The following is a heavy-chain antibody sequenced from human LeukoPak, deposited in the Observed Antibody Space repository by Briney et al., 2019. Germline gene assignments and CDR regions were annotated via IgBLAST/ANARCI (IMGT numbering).Heavy chain of an antibody. J-gene: IGHJ2*01. D-gene: IGHD1-14*01. CDR2: INHSGNT. V-gene: IGHV4-30-2*01. CDR3: ARGDPRTRYFDV. Sequence: SETLSLTCDVSGGSMSSGGHSWGWIRQPPGKGLEWIGYINHSGNTFYNPSLKSRVSISVDRSKNNFSLTLSSVTAADTAVFYCARGDPRTRYFDVWGRGTLVTVSS. CDR1: GGSMSSGGHS.